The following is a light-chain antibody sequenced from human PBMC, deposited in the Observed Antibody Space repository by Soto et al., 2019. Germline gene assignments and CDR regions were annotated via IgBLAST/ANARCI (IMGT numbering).Light chain of an antibody. J-gene: IGKJ1*01. V-gene: IGKV1-5*01. CDR2: DAS. Sequence: DIQMTQSPSTLSASVGDRVTITCRASQSISSWLAWYQQKPGKAPKLLIYDASSLESGVPSRFSGSGPGTEFTLTISSLQPDDFATYYCQQYNSPPWTFGQGTRVDI. CDR3: QQYNSPPWT. CDR1: QSISSW.